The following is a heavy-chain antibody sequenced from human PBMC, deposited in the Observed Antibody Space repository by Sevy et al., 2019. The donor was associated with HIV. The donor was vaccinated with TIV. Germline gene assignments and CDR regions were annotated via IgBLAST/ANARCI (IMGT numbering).Heavy chain of an antibody. J-gene: IGHJ4*02. D-gene: IGHD3-22*01. CDR1: GYTLTELS. CDR3: ATTKDYYDSSGCPFDY. CDR2: FDPEDGET. V-gene: IGHV1-24*01. Sequence: ASVKVSCKVSGYTLTELSMHWVRQAPGKGLEWMGCFDPEDGETIYAQKFQGRVTMTEDTSADTAYMELSSLRSEDTAVYFCATTKDYYDSSGCPFDYWGQGTLVTVSS.